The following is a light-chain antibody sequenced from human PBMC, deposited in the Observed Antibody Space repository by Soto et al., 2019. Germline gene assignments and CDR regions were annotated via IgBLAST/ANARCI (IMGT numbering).Light chain of an antibody. V-gene: IGKV3-20*01. CDR3: QQYGTSPYT. CDR1: QSVSNSY. CDR2: GAS. Sequence: EIVLTQSPGTLSLSPGERVTLSCRASQSVSNSYLAWHQQKPGQAPRLLIYGASSRPTGIPERFSGSGSGTDFTLTISRLEPEDSAVYYCQQYGTSPYTFGQGTKLEI. J-gene: IGKJ2*01.